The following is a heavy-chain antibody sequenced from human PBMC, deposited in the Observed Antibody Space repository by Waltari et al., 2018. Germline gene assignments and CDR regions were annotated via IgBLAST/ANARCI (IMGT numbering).Heavy chain of an antibody. CDR3: ARADSSTAYFYYYMDV. Sequence: QVELQESGPGLVKASETLSLTCTVSGGSISTYYWSWIRQPPGKGLEYIGYVYYTGTINYNPSLKNRVTISLDTSKNQFSLKVNSVTAADTAVYYCARADSSTAYFYYYMDVWGTGTTVTVSS. CDR2: VYYTGTI. CDR1: GGSISTYY. V-gene: IGHV4-59*01. J-gene: IGHJ6*03. D-gene: IGHD6-13*01.